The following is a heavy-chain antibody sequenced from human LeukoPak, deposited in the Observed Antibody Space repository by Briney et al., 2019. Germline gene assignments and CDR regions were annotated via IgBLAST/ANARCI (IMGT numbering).Heavy chain of an antibody. J-gene: IGHJ6*02. CDR2: ITNNADAT. Sequence: GGPLRLSCAASGFTFRNFAMSWLRQAPGKGLEWVSHITNNADATYYADSVKGRFTVSRDNSNNIFYLQLDSLRAEDAAVYYCAKDFWSGNYQSGGLDVWAQGSTVTVSS. CDR3: AKDFWSGNYQSGGLDV. V-gene: IGHV3-23*01. CDR1: GFTFRNFA. D-gene: IGHD3-3*01.